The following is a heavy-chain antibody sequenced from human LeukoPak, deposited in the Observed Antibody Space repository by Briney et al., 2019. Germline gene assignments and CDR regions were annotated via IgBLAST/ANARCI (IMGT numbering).Heavy chain of an antibody. V-gene: IGHV4-39*01. Sequence: ASETLSLTCTVSGGSISSSSYYWGWIRQPPGKGLEWIGSIYYSGSTYYNPSLKSRVTISVDTSKNQFSLKLSSVTAADTAVYYCARIAAAGRGWFDPWGQGTLVTVSS. CDR3: ARIAAAGRGWFDP. CDR2: IYYSGST. CDR1: GGSISSSSYY. D-gene: IGHD6-13*01. J-gene: IGHJ5*02.